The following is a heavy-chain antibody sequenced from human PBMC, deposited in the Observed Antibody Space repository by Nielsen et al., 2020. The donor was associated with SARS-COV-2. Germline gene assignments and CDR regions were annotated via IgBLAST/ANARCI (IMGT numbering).Heavy chain of an antibody. V-gene: IGHV3-30*02. CDR3: AKDLKGGGMDV. Sequence: GESLKISCAASGFTFSSYGMHWVRQAPGKGLEWVAVIWYDGSNKYYADSVKGRFTISRDNSKNTLYLQMNSLRAEDTAVYYCAKDLKGGGMDVWGQGTTVTVSS. J-gene: IGHJ6*02. D-gene: IGHD3-16*01. CDR1: GFTFSSYG. CDR2: IWYDGSNK.